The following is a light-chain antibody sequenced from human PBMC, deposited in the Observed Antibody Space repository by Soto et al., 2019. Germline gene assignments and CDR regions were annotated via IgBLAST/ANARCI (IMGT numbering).Light chain of an antibody. CDR1: SSDVGGYNY. V-gene: IGLV2-8*01. Sequence: QSALTQPPSASGSPGQSVTISCTGTSSDVGGYNYVSWYQQHPGNASKLMIYEVSKRPSGVPDRFSGSKSGNTASLTVSGLQAEDEADYYCSAYAGSNNLVVFGGGTKLTVL. CDR3: SAYAGSNNLVV. CDR2: EVS. J-gene: IGLJ2*01.